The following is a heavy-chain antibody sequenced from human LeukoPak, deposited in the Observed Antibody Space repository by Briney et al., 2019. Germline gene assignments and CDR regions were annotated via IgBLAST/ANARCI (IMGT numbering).Heavy chain of an antibody. J-gene: IGHJ4*02. V-gene: IGHV3-30*01. Sequence: GGSLRLSCAASGFTFSSYAMHWVRQAPGKGLEWVAVISYDGSNKYYADSVKGRFTISRDNSKNTLYLQMNSLRAEDTAVYYCARGLKRGYSYGRFDYWGQGTLVTVSS. CDR1: GFTFSSYA. D-gene: IGHD5-18*01. CDR2: ISYDGSNK. CDR3: ARGLKRGYSYGRFDY.